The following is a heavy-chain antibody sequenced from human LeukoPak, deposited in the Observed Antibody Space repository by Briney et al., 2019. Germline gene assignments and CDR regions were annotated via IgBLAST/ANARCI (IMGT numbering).Heavy chain of an antibody. J-gene: IGHJ4*02. CDR2: IYTSEST. CDR1: GGSISSYY. V-gene: IGHV4-4*07. CDR3: AREHSSSSSRDFDY. D-gene: IGHD6-6*01. Sequence: SETLSLTCTVSGGSISSYYWSWIRQPAGKGLEWIGRIYTSESTNYNPSLKSRVTMSVDTSKNQLSLKVTSVTAADTAVYFCAREHSSSSSRDFDYWGQGTLVTVSS.